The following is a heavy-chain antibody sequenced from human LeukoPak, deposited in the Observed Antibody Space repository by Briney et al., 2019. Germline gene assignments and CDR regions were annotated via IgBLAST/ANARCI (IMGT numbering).Heavy chain of an antibody. J-gene: IGHJ4*02. CDR1: GFTVSSNY. V-gene: IGHV3-53*01. D-gene: IGHD5-24*01. Sequence: GGSLRLSCEASGFTVSSNYMSWVRQAPGKGLEWVSVIYSGGSTYYADSVKGRFTISRDNSKNTLYLQMNSLRAEDTAVYYCARGDGYNSYYFDYWGQGTLVTVSS. CDR2: IYSGGST. CDR3: ARGDGYNSYYFDY.